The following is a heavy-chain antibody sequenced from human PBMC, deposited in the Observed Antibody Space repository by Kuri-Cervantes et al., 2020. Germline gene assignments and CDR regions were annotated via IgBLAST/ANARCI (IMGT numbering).Heavy chain of an antibody. Sequence: GESLKIPCAASGFTFSSYSMNWVRQAPGKGLEWVSSISSSSSYIYYADSVKGRFTISRENSKNTQFLQMTSLRVEDTAVYYCAKDYGYCTGGSCYLTTPYDFDSWGQGTLVTVSS. J-gene: IGHJ4*02. V-gene: IGHV3-21*04. D-gene: IGHD2-8*02. CDR3: AKDYGYCTGGSCYLTTPYDFDS. CDR2: ISSSSSYI. CDR1: GFTFSSYS.